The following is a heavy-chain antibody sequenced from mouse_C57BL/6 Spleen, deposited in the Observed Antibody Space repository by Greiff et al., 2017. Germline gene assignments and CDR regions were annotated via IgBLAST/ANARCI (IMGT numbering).Heavy chain of an antibody. V-gene: IGHV3-6*01. J-gene: IGHJ2*01. CDR2: ISYDGST. CDR1: GYSITSGYY. Sequence: EVQLQESGPGLVKPSQSLSLTCSVAGYSITSGYYWNWIRQFPGNKLGCMGYISYDGSTNYNPSLKNRISITLDPSTNLLFLKLNSVTTEDTATYYCLREGNSFDYWGQGTTLTVSS. CDR3: LREGNSFDY.